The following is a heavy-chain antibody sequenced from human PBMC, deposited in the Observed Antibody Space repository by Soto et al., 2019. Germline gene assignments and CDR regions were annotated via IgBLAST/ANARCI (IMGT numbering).Heavy chain of an antibody. CDR2: ITRNSDI. V-gene: IGHV3-21*01. CDR3: AREETAWPLAYGLDV. Sequence: GGSLRLSCAASGFTFSSYSMHWVRQAPGKGLEWVSAITRNSDIYYADSVKGRFTISRDNAQNSVSLQMDSPRAEDTAVYYCAREETAWPLAYGLDVWGQGTTVTVS. D-gene: IGHD2-21*02. CDR1: GFTFSSYS. J-gene: IGHJ6*02.